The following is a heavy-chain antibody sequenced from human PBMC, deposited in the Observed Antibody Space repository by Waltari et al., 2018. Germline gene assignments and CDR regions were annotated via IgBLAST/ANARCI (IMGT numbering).Heavy chain of an antibody. Sequence: QVQLVQSGAEVKKPGSSVKVSCKASGGTFSRYAISWVRPAPGQGLEWMGGIIPLFGTSNYAQKFQGRVTITADESTSTVYMELRGLRSEDTAIYYCARGFSYDATGYYYYYWGQGTLVTVSS. CDR2: IIPLFGTS. J-gene: IGHJ4*02. V-gene: IGHV1-69*01. CDR3: ARGFSYDATGYYYYY. CDR1: GGTFSRYA. D-gene: IGHD3-22*01.